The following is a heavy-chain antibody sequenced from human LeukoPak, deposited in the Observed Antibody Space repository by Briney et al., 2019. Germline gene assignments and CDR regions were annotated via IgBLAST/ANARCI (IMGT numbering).Heavy chain of an antibody. CDR3: ARRSGFWSGYYTGYNWFDP. CDR2: INHSGST. D-gene: IGHD3-3*01. V-gene: IGHV4-34*01. Sequence: SETLSLTCAVYGGSFSGYYWSWIRQPPGKGLEWIGEINHSGSTNYNPSLKSRVTISADTSKNQFSLKLSSVTAADTAVYYCARRSGFWSGYYTGYNWFDPWGQGTLVTVSS. J-gene: IGHJ5*02. CDR1: GGSFSGYY.